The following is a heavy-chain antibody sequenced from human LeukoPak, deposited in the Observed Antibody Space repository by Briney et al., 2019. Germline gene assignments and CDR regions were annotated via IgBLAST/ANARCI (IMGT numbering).Heavy chain of an antibody. D-gene: IGHD6-13*01. V-gene: IGHV3-30*02. J-gene: IGHJ4*02. CDR2: IRYDGSNK. CDR3: AKDRGIAAALDY. CDR1: GFTVSSNY. Sequence: PGGSLRLSCAASGFTVSSNYMSWVRQAPGKGLEWVAFIRYDGSNKYYADSVKGRFTISRDNSKNTLYLQMNSLRAEDTAVYYCAKDRGIAAALDYWGQGTLVTVSS.